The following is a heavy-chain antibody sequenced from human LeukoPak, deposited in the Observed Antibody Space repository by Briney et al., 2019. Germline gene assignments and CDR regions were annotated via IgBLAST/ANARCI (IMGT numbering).Heavy chain of an antibody. D-gene: IGHD2-15*01. Sequence: ASVKVSCKASGYTFTSYAMNWVRQAPGQGLEWMGWISAYNGNTNYAQKLQGRVTMTTDTSTSTAYMELRSLRSDDTAVYYCARDWASGTWFDPWGQGTLVTVSS. CDR3: ARDWASGTWFDP. V-gene: IGHV1-18*01. J-gene: IGHJ5*02. CDR1: GYTFTSYA. CDR2: ISAYNGNT.